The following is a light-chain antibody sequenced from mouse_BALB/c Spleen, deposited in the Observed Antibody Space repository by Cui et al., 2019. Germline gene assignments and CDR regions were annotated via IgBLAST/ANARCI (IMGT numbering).Light chain of an antibody. CDR2: RTS. CDR3: QQGSSIPLT. J-gene: IGKJ5*01. Sequence: EIVLTPAPTTMAATPGCKITLTFSASSSISYNYLHWYQQKPGFSPKLLIYRTSNRDSGVPARFSGSGSGTSYSLTIGNMEAEDVATYYCQQGSSIPLTFGAGTKLELK. CDR1: SSISYNY. V-gene: IGKV4-91*01.